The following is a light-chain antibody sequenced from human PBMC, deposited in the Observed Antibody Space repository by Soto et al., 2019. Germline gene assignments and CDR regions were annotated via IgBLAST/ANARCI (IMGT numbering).Light chain of an antibody. J-gene: IGLJ3*02. CDR1: SSNIGGNT. CDR3: AAWDDSVNGWV. Sequence: QSVLTQPPSASGTPGQRVTMSCSGSSSNIGGNTVNWYQQMPGTAPKLLIYSNDQRPSGVPDRFSGSKSGTSASLAISGLRSEDEADYYCAAWDDSVNGWVFGGGTKLTVL. CDR2: SND. V-gene: IGLV1-44*01.